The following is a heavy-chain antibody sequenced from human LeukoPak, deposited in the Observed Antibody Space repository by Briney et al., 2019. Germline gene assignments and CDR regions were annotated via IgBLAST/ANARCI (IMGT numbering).Heavy chain of an antibody. CDR2: IYSSGST. D-gene: IGHD2-15*01. Sequence: SETLSLTCSVSGGSISSYYWSWIRQPAGKGLEWIGRIYSSGSTNYNPSLKSRVTMSVDTSKNQFSLKLSSVTAADTAVYYCARDGLGSRPLDYWGQGTLVTVSS. V-gene: IGHV4-4*07. CDR1: GGSISSYY. J-gene: IGHJ4*02. CDR3: ARDGLGSRPLDY.